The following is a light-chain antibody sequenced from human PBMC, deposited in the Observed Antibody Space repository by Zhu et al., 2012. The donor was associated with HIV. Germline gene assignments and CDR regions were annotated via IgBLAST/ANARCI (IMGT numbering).Light chain of an antibody. V-gene: IGKV3-20*01. J-gene: IGKJ2*01. Sequence: IVLTQSPGPLSLSPGQSATLSCRASQPINSRLAWYQQRPGHAPRLLIYGASSRAAGVPDRFSGSGSGTDFTLTISTLEPEDFTIYFCQQYSTLYSFGQGTKLEIK. CDR3: QQYSTLYS. CDR2: GAS. CDR1: QPINSR.